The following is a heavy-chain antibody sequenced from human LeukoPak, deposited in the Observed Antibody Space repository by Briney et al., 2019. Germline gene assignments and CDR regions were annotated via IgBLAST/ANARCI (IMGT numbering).Heavy chain of an antibody. CDR2: IYTSGGT. V-gene: IGHV4-61*02. Sequence: SETLSLTCAVSGYSISSGYYWSWIRQPAGKGLEWIGRIYTSGGTNYNPSLKSRVTISVDTSKNQFSLKLSSVTAADTAVYYCARTPSGRYYYYMDVWGKGTTVTVSS. J-gene: IGHJ6*03. CDR3: ARTPSGRYYYYMDV. CDR1: GYSISSGYY. D-gene: IGHD2-15*01.